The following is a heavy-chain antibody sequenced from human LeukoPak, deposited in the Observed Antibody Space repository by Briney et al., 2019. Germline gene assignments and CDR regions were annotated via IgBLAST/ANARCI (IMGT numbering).Heavy chain of an antibody. CDR1: GFTFSSYA. CDR2: ISYDGSNK. J-gene: IGHJ4*02. D-gene: IGHD5-18*01. Sequence: PGGSLRLSCAASGFTFSSYAMHWVRQAPGKGLEWVAVISYDGSNKYYADSVKGRFTISRDNSKNTLYLQMNSLRAEDTAVYYCARDAQEYSYGLADYWGQGTLVTVSS. V-gene: IGHV3-30*04. CDR3: ARDAQEYSYGLADY.